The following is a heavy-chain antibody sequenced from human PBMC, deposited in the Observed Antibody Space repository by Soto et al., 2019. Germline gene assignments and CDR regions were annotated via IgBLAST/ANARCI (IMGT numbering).Heavy chain of an antibody. CDR3: ARRALDNSGHYYPYNWFDS. V-gene: IGHV5-51*01. Sequence: PXESLKVSCQGSGYIFTKHWIAWVLQKPGKGLEWIGIIDPVDSDDRYSPSFEGQVTISVDKSNNTAFLRWDKLKTSDTATYFCARRALDNSGHYYPYNWFDSWGQGTQVTVSS. D-gene: IGHD3-22*01. J-gene: IGHJ5*01. CDR1: GYIFTKHW. CDR2: IDPVDSDD.